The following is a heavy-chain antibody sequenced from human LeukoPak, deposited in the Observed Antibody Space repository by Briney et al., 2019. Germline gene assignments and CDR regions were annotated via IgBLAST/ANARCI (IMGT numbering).Heavy chain of an antibody. J-gene: IGHJ4*02. V-gene: IGHV1-69*04. CDR2: IIPILGIA. Sequence: SVKVSCKASGGTFSSYAISWVRQAPGQGLEWMGRIIPILGIANYAQKFQGRVTITADKSTSTAYMELSSLRSEDTAVYYCARDLIAVAGRSPFDYWGQGTLVTVSS. D-gene: IGHD6-19*01. CDR3: ARDLIAVAGRSPFDY. CDR1: GGTFSSYA.